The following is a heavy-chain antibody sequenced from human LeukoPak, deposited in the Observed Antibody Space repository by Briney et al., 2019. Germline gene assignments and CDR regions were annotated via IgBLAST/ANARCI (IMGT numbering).Heavy chain of an antibody. J-gene: IGHJ4*02. CDR2: VNPNSGNT. CDR1: GYTFTSYD. D-gene: IGHD3-22*01. Sequence: GASVKVSFKASGYTFTSYDINWVRQATGQGLEWMGWVNPNSGNTGYAQKFQGRVTMTRNTSISTAYMELSSLRSEDTAVYYCARVGYYDSSGYSPFDSWGQGTLVTVSS. V-gene: IGHV1-8*01. CDR3: ARVGYYDSSGYSPFDS.